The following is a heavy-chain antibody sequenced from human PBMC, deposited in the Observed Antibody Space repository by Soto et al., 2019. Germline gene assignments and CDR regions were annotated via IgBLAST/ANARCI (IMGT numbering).Heavy chain of an antibody. CDR3: ARMDIVVVPAARHFDY. CDR2: INSDGSST. J-gene: IGHJ4*02. V-gene: IGHV3-74*01. Sequence: PVGSLRLSCAASGFTFSSYWMHWVRQAPGKGLVWVSRINSDGSSTSYADSVKGRFTISRDNAKNTLYLQMNSLRAEDTAVYYCARMDIVVVPAARHFDYWGQGTLVTVSS. D-gene: IGHD2-2*03. CDR1: GFTFSSYW.